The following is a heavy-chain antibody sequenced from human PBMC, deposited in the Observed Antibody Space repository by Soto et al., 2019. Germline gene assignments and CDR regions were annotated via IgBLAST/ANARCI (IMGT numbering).Heavy chain of an antibody. V-gene: IGHV1-18*01. J-gene: IGHJ5*01. CDR1: GYTFTSYG. Sequence: AAVKVSCKASGYTFTSYGISWVRQAPGQGLEWMGWISAYNGNTNYAQKLQGRVTMTTDTSTSTAYMELRSLRSDDTAVYYCAMNRWGRSCFDSWGQGTLVTVSS. D-gene: IGHD1-26*01. CDR3: AMNRWGRSCFDS. CDR2: ISAYNGNT.